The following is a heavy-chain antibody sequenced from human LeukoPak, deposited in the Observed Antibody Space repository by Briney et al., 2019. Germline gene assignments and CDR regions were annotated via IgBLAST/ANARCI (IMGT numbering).Heavy chain of an antibody. CDR1: GGSISSYY. CDR3: ARDAFPRPIAAAGTGWFDP. Sequence: SETLSLTCTVSGGSISSYYWSWIRQPPGKGLEWIGYIYYSGSTNYNPSLKSRVTISVDTSKNQFSLKLSSVTAADTAAYYCARDAFPRPIAAAGTGWFDPWGQGTLVTVSS. CDR2: IYYSGST. J-gene: IGHJ5*02. D-gene: IGHD6-13*01. V-gene: IGHV4-59*01.